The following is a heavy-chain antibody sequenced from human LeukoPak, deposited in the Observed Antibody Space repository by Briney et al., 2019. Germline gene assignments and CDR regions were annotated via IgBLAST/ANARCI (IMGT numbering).Heavy chain of an antibody. CDR1: GFTVSSNY. V-gene: IGHV3-53*01. Sequence: PGGSLRLSCAASGFTVSSNYMSWVRQAPGKGLEWVSVIYSDGSTFYADSVKGRFTISRDNAKNTVYLQMNSLRVEDTAVYYCARGTWDYWGQGTLVTVSS. CDR2: IYSDGST. J-gene: IGHJ4*02. CDR3: ARGTWDY.